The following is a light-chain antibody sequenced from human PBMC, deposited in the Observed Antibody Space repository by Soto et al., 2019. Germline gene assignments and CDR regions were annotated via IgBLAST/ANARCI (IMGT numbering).Light chain of an antibody. V-gene: IGKV3-20*01. CDR3: QQYGDSLYT. J-gene: IGKJ2*01. CDR2: GAS. CDR1: QTVSSIY. Sequence: EIVLTQSPGTLSLSPGERATLSCRASQTVSSIYLARYQQKPGQAPRLLIYGASNRATGIPDRFSGSGSGTDFTLTISRLDHEDFEVYYCQQYGDSLYTFGQGTKLEIK.